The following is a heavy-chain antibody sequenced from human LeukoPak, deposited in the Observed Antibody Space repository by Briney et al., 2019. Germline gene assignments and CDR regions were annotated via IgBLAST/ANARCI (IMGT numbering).Heavy chain of an antibody. CDR3: ARGARYLDY. J-gene: IGHJ4*02. D-gene: IGHD3-9*01. Sequence: SETLSLTCAVYGGSFSGYYWSWIRQPPGKGLEWIGEINHSGSTNYNPSLKSRVTIPVDTSKNQFSLKLSSVTAADTAVYYCARGARYLDYWGQGTLVTVSS. CDR1: GGSFSGYY. V-gene: IGHV4-34*01. CDR2: INHSGST.